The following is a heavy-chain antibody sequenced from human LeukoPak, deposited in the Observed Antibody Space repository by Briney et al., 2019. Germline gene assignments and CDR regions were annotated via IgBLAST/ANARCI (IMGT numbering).Heavy chain of an antibody. CDR2: MYYTGST. J-gene: IGHJ6*03. D-gene: IGHD1-14*01. CDR3: AGPGNHYHYMDV. CDR1: GGSISSSSYY. Sequence: PSETLSLTCTVSGGSISSSSYYWTWIRQTPGKELEWIGTMYYTGSTYYSPSLKSRVTISVDTSMNQFSLKLTSVTAADTAVYYCAGPGNHYHYMDVWGKGTTVTVSS. V-gene: IGHV4-39*07.